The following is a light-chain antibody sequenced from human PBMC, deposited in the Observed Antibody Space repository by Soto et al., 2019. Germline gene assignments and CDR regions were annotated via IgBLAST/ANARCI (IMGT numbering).Light chain of an antibody. V-gene: IGKV3-15*01. CDR3: QQYNNWPQT. CDR2: GAS. J-gene: IGKJ4*01. CDR1: QSVSSN. Sequence: EIVMTQSPATLSVSPGERATLSCRASQSVSSNLAWYQQKPGQAPRLLIYGASTRATGIPARFSGSGSGTEFTLTISSLQSEDFAVYYCQQYNNWPQTFGGGTTVDIK.